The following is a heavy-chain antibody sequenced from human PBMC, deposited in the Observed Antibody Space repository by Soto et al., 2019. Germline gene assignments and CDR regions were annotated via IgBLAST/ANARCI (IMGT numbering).Heavy chain of an antibody. CDR1: GFTFSSYA. V-gene: IGHV3-23*01. D-gene: IGHD4-4*01. CDR3: AKGGYSNDWFDP. Sequence: PGGSLRLSCAASGFTFSSYAMTWVRQAPGKGLEWVSVITSSGVSIHYADAVRGRFTISRDIPKNTLYLQMNSLRVEDTAVYYCAKGGYSNDWFDPWGQGTLVTVSS. CDR2: ITSSGVSI. J-gene: IGHJ5*02.